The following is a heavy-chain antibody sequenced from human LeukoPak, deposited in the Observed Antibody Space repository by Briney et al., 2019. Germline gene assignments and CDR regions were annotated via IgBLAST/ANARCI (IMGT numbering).Heavy chain of an antibody. J-gene: IGHJ4*02. CDR1: GDSISSFF. CDR3: ARDLRGSSALDY. Sequence: SETLSLTCTVSGDSISSFFWSWIRQPPGKGLEWIGYIYYSGITNYNPSLKSRLTISVDTSKNQFSLKLSSVTAADTAVYYCARDLRGSSALDYWGQGTLVTVSS. V-gene: IGHV4-59*01. D-gene: IGHD1-26*01. CDR2: IYYSGIT.